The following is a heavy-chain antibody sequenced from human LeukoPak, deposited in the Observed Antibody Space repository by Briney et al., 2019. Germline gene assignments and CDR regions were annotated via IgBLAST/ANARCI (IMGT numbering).Heavy chain of an antibody. V-gene: IGHV4-39*07. CDR2: IYYSGST. J-gene: IGHJ4*02. CDR3: ARDRGEMATIGYFDY. D-gene: IGHD5-24*01. Sequence: SEALSLTCTVSGGSISSSSYYWGWIRQPPGKGLEWIGSIYYSGSTYYNPSLKSRVTISVDTSKNQFSLKLSSVTAADTAVYYCARDRGEMATIGYFDYWGQGTLVTVSS. CDR1: GGSISSSSYY.